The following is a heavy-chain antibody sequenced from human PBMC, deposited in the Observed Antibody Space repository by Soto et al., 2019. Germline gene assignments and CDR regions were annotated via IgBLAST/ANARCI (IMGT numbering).Heavy chain of an antibody. CDR3: ASTTAVPNTLRSRYFFDY. CDR2: VYYSGTT. CDR1: GGSVSDKTYY. J-gene: IGHJ4*02. V-gene: IGHV4-61*01. D-gene: IGHD4-17*01. Sequence: SETLSLTCSVSGGSVSDKTYYWSWIRQPPGKRLEWIGYVYYSGTTNYTPSLKSRVTISVDLSKNRFSLRLSSVTTADTALYYCASTTAVPNTLRSRYFFDYWGQGTLVTVSS.